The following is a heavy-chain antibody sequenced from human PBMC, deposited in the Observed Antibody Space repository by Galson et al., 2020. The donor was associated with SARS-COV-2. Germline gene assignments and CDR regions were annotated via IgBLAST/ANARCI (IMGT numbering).Heavy chain of an antibody. CDR1: GFTFSSYA. Sequence: GGSLRLSCAASGFTFSSYAMHWVRQAPGKGLEWVAVISYDGSNKYYADSVKGRFTISRDNSKNTLYLQMNSLRAEDTAVYYCARATSGGYQSPFDYWGQGTLVTVSS. CDR3: ARATSGGYQSPFDY. J-gene: IGHJ4*02. D-gene: IGHD1-26*01. CDR2: ISYDGSNK. V-gene: IGHV3-30-3*01.